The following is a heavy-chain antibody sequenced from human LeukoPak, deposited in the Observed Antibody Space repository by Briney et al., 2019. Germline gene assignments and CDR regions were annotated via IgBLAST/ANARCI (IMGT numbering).Heavy chain of an antibody. CDR2: IIPIFGTA. D-gene: IGHD2/OR15-2a*01. V-gene: IGHV1-69*13. Sequence: SVKVSCKASGGTFSSYAISWVRQAPGQGLEWMGGIIPIFGTANYAQKFQGRVTITADESTSTAYMELSSLRSEGTAVYHCARVIVIHGIYYFDYWGQGTLVTVSS. J-gene: IGHJ4*02. CDR1: GGTFSSYA. CDR3: ARVIVIHGIYYFDY.